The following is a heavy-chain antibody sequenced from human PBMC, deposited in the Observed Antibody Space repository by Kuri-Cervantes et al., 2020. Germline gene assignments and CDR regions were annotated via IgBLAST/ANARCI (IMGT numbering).Heavy chain of an antibody. J-gene: IGHJ6*02. Sequence: ASVKVSCKASGYTVTSYGISWVRQAPGQGLEWMGWISAYNGNTNYAQKLQGRVTMTTDTSTSTAYMELRSLRSEDTAVYYCARGARELRYFDSQPPEQKYYYYYGMDVWGQGTTVTVSS. D-gene: IGHD3-9*01. CDR3: ARGARELRYFDSQPPEQKYYYYYGMDV. V-gene: IGHV1-18*01. CDR2: ISAYNGNT. CDR1: GYTVTSYG.